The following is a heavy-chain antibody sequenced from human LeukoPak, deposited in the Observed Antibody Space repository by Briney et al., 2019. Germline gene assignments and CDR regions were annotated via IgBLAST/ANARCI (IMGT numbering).Heavy chain of an antibody. D-gene: IGHD2-2*01. Sequence: SETLSLTCTVSGGSISSSSYYWGWIRQPPGKGLEWIGSIYYSGSTYYNPSLKSRVTISVDTSKNQFSLKLSSVTAADTAVYYCARDSAYAGGYYFDYWGQGTLVTVSS. V-gene: IGHV4-39*07. CDR3: ARDSAYAGGYYFDY. CDR2: IYYSGST. J-gene: IGHJ4*02. CDR1: GGSISSSSYY.